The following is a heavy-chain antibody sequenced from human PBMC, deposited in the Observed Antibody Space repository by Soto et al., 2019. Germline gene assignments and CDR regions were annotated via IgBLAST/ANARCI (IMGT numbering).Heavy chain of an antibody. CDR1: GYSFTGYY. Sequence: ASVKVSCKASGYSFTGYYIHWVRQAPGQGLEWMGRINPILGIANYAQKFQGRVTITADKSTSTAYMELSSLRSEDTAVYYCARDQTTYYYGSGSYYNGAPAYWGQGTLVTVSS. D-gene: IGHD3-10*01. CDR2: INPILGIA. J-gene: IGHJ4*02. CDR3: ARDQTTYYYGSGSYYNGAPAY. V-gene: IGHV1-69*04.